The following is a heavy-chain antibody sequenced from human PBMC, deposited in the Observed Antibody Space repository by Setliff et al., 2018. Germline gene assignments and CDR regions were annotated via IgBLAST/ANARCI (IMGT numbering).Heavy chain of an antibody. CDR2: ISVYNGDT. V-gene: IGHV1-18*01. Sequence: VSCKASGSTFRNYAFAWVRQAPGQGLEWVGWISVYNGDTNYAQKFQGRVTLTTDTSTSTAYMELRSLTSDDSAFYYCARAPSVELVTIRTNSWFTYWGQGTLVTVSS. J-gene: IGHJ4*02. CDR3: ARAPSVELVTIRTNSWFTY. CDR1: GSTFRNYA. D-gene: IGHD5-18*01.